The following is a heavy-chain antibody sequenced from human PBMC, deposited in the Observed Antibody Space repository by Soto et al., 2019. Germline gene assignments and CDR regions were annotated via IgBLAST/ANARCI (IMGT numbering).Heavy chain of an antibody. V-gene: IGHV1-46*01. CDR1: GYTFINYY. J-gene: IGHJ6*02. CDR2: INPSGGRT. Sequence: ASVKVSCKSSGYTFINYYVHWVRQAPGQGLEWMGMINPSGGRTTYPQKFQGRVTMTRDTSTSTVYVELSSLRSDDTAVFYCAREKASTSLLTHYYYAMDVWCQGTTVTVSS. CDR3: AREKASTSLLTHYYYAMDV.